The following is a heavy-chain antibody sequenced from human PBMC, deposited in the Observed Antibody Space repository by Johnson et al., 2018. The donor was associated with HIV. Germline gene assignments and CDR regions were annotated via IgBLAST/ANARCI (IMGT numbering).Heavy chain of an antibody. V-gene: IGHV3-7*01. CDR1: GFTVSSNY. J-gene: IGHJ3*02. CDR2: IKEDGSEK. CDR3: ARDWGGYCSGGSCYGDAFDI. Sequence: MHLVESGGGLVQPGGSLRLSCAASGFTVSSNYISWVRQAPGKGLEWVANIKEDGSEKFYVDSVKGRFTISRDNAKNPLYLQMNSLRAEDTAVYYCARDWGGYCSGGSCYGDAFDIWGQGTRVTVSS. D-gene: IGHD2-15*01.